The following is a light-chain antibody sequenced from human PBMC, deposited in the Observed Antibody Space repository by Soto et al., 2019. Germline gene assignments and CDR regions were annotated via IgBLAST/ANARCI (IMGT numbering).Light chain of an antibody. CDR2: EVS. Sequence: QSVLTQPPSASGSPGQSVTISCTGTSSDVGGYKYVSWYQQHPGKAPKVMIYEVSKRPSGVPNRFSGSKSGNTASLTVSGLQAEDEADYYCSSYAGSNNYVFGTGTKVT. V-gene: IGLV2-8*01. CDR3: SSYAGSNNYV. J-gene: IGLJ1*01. CDR1: SSDVGGYKY.